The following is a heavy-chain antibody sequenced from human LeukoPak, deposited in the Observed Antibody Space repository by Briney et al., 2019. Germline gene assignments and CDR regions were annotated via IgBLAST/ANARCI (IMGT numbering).Heavy chain of an antibody. CDR2: MNPNSGNT. D-gene: IGHD6-13*01. Sequence: ASVKVSCKASGYTFISYDIKWVRQATGQGLEWMGWMNPNSGNTGYAQKFQGRVTTTRNTSISTAYMELSSLRSEDTAVYYSARQTPIAAAGTGGYYYYYYYMDVWGKGTTVTVSS. J-gene: IGHJ6*03. CDR3: ARQTPIAAAGTGGYYYYYYYMDV. V-gene: IGHV1-8*03. CDR1: GYTFISYD.